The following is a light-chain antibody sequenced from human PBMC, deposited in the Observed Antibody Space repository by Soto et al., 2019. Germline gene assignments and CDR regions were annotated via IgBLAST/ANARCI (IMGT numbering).Light chain of an antibody. CDR3: SSYAGSNNYV. V-gene: IGLV2-8*01. CDR2: EVS. CDR1: SSDVGGYKY. Sequence: QSALTQPPSASGSPGQSVTISCTGTSSDVGGYKYVSWYQQHPGKAPKLMIYEVSKRPSGVPDRFSGSKSGNTASLTVSWLQAEDEADYYCSSYAGSNNYVFGSGTKLTVL. J-gene: IGLJ1*01.